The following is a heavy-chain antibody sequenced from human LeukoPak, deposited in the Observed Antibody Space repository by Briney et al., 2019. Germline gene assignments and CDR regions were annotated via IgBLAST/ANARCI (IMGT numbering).Heavy chain of an antibody. V-gene: IGHV3-23*01. Sequence: GGSLILSCASSGFTFSSYAMNWVRQAPGKGLEWISTRRASGGRTYYADSVMGRFTISKDNSKKLLYLRMNSLRAEDTAVYYCPKDREPDDDYYYYGMDAWGQGTTVIVSS. J-gene: IGHJ6*02. CDR1: GFTFSSYA. CDR2: RRASGGRT. CDR3: PKDREPDDDYYYYGMDA. D-gene: IGHD1-26*01.